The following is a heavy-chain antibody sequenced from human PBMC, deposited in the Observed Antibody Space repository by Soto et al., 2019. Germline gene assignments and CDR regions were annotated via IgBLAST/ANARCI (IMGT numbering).Heavy chain of an antibody. Sequence: GGSLRLSCAASGFTVSSNYMSWVRQAPGKGLEWVSVIYSRGSTYYADSVKGRFTISRHNSKNTLYLQMNSLRAEDTAVYYCARAVGAIYNWFDPWGQGTLVTVSS. CDR3: ARAVGAIYNWFDP. D-gene: IGHD1-26*01. CDR1: GFTVSSNY. J-gene: IGHJ5*02. CDR2: IYSRGST. V-gene: IGHV3-53*04.